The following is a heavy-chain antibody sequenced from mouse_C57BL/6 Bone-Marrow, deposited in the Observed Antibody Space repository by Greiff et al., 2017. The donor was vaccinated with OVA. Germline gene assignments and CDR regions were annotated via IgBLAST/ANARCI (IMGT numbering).Heavy chain of an antibody. V-gene: IGHV2-2*01. J-gene: IGHJ4*01. D-gene: IGHD2-5*01. CDR3: ARNPYYSNWAVYWYAMDY. Sequence: VQRVESGPGLVQPSQSLSITCTVSGFSLTSYGVHWVRQSPGKGLEWLGVIWSGGSTDYNAAFISRLSISKDNSKSQVFVKMNSLQADDTAIYYCARNPYYSNWAVYWYAMDYWGQGTSVTVSS. CDR1: GFSLTSYG. CDR2: IWSGGST.